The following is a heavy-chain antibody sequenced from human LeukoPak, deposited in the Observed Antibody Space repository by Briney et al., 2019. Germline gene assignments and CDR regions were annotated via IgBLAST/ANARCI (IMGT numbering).Heavy chain of an antibody. V-gene: IGHV4-31*03. CDR3: ARNELQQHIDY. D-gene: IGHD1/OR15-1a*01. J-gene: IGHJ4*02. CDR1: GGSIRSGDYY. CDR2: IYYSGST. Sequence: SETLSLTCSVSGGSIRSGDYYWSWIRQHPGKGLEWIGYIYYSGSTYYNPSLKSRVTISADTSKNQFSLKLSSVTAADTAVYYCARNELQQHIDYWGQGTLVTVSS.